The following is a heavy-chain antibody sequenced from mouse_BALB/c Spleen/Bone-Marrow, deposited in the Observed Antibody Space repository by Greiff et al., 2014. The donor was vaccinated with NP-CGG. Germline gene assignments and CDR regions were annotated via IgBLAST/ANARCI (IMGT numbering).Heavy chain of an antibody. J-gene: IGHJ2*01. CDR3: ARSEYFGSSYDY. V-gene: IGHV1-14*01. Sequence: VQLQQSGPELVKPGASVKMSCKASGYTFTSYVMHWMKQKPGQGLEWIGYINPYNDGTKYNETFKGKATLTSDKSYSKAYMDISSLPSEDSAVYFCARSEYFGSSYDYWGQGTTLTVSS. CDR1: GYTFTSYV. CDR2: INPYNDGT. D-gene: IGHD1-1*01.